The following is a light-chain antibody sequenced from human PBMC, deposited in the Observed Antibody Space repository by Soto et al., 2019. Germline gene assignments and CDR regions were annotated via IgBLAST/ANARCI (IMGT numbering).Light chain of an antibody. CDR3: QHSFNIPYT. J-gene: IGKJ2*01. Sequence: DIQMTQSPSSLSASVGDRVTITCRASQTISTYLNWYQQNPGKAPKLLIYAASNLQSGVPSRFSGSGSGTDFTLTINSLQPEDFATYYCQHSFNIPYTFSQGTKLEIK. CDR1: QTISTY. V-gene: IGKV1-39*01. CDR2: AAS.